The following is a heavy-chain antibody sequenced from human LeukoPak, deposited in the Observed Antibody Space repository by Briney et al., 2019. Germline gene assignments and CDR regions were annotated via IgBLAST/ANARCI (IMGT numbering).Heavy chain of an antibody. V-gene: IGHV3-33*01. D-gene: IGHD4-17*01. CDR1: GFTFSSYG. Sequence: GGSLRLSCAASGFTFSSYGMHWVRQAPGKGLEWVAVIWYDGSNKYYADSVRGRFTISRDNSQNTLYLQMKSLRAEDTAVYYCAGGSGDYSPDYWGQGTLVTVSS. CDR2: IWYDGSNK. CDR3: AGGSGDYSPDY. J-gene: IGHJ4*02.